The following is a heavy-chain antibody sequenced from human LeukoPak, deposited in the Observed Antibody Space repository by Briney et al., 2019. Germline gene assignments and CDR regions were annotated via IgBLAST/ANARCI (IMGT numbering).Heavy chain of an antibody. D-gene: IGHD5-24*01. Sequence: GGSLRLSCAASAFTFSSYAMSWVRQAPGKGLEWVSAISGSGGSTYYADSVKGRFTISRDNSKNTLYLQMNSLRAEDTAVYYCAKGTERWLPQCSVDPWGQGTLVTVSS. CDR2: ISGSGGST. V-gene: IGHV3-23*01. CDR1: AFTFSSYA. CDR3: AKGTERWLPQCSVDP. J-gene: IGHJ5*02.